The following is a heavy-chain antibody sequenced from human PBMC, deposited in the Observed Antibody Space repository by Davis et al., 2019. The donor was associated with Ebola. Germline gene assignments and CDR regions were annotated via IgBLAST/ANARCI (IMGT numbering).Heavy chain of an antibody. CDR2: ISAYNGNT. Sequence: AASVKVSCKASGYTFTSYGISWVRQAPGQGLEWMGWISAYNGNTNYAQKLQGRVTMTTDTSTSTAYMELRSLRSEDTAVYYCARRAQGLTYYYYYYVMDVWGQGTTVTVSS. V-gene: IGHV1-18*01. D-gene: IGHD3/OR15-3a*01. CDR3: ARRAQGLTYYYYYYVMDV. CDR1: GYTFTSYG. J-gene: IGHJ6*02.